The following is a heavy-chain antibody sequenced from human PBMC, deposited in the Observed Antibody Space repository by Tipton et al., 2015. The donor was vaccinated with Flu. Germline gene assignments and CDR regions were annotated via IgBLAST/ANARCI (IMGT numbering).Heavy chain of an antibody. V-gene: IGHV4-30-4*01. CDR2: IYDSGST. Sequence: TLSLTCTVSGGSISSGNYYWSWIRQPPGKGLEWIGYIYDSGSTYYNPSLRSRLTISVDTSKHQFSLKLNSVTAADTAVYYCARTAENYYYGTGGSSLAAGWYFDLWGRGTLVTVSS. CDR3: ARTAENYYYGTGGSSLAAGWYFDL. J-gene: IGHJ2*01. D-gene: IGHD3-22*01. CDR1: GGSISSGNYY.